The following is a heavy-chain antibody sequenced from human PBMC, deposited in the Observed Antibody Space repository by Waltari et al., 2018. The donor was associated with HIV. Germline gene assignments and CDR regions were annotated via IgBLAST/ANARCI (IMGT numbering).Heavy chain of an antibody. CDR3: AKAITYYYDSSGSYFDF. J-gene: IGHJ4*02. D-gene: IGHD3-22*01. Sequence: EVQLVESGGGLVQPGRSLRLPCASSGFPFDDYALPSVRQAPGKGLEWVSGISWNSGNIGYADSVKGRFTISRDNAKNSLYLQMNSLRTEDTALYYCAKAITYYYDSSGSYFDFWGQGTLVTVSS. CDR2: ISWNSGNI. CDR1: GFPFDDYA. V-gene: IGHV3-9*01.